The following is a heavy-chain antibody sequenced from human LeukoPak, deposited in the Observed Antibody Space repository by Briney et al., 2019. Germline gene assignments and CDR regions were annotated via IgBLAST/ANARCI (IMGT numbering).Heavy chain of an antibody. CDR3: ASGLGATNFDY. CDR2: ISAYNGNT. CDR1: GYNFNTFG. Sequence: ASVKVSCKASGYNFNTFGISWVRQAPGQGLEWMGWISAYNGNTRYAQKFQGRVIMTTDTSTSTSYMELRDLTSDDTAVFYCASGLGATNFDYWGQGTLVTVSS. D-gene: IGHD3-16*01. J-gene: IGHJ4*02. V-gene: IGHV1-18*01.